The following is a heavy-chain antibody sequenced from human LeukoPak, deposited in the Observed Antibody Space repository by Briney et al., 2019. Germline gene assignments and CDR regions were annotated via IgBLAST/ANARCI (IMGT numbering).Heavy chain of an antibody. J-gene: IGHJ4*02. CDR2: ISYDGSNK. CDR1: GFTFSSYA. V-gene: IGHV3-30*04. D-gene: IGHD2-15*01. Sequence: GGSLRLSCAASGFTFSSYAMHWVRQAPGKGLEWVVVISYDGSNKYYADSVKGRFTISRDNSKNTLYLQMNSLRAEDTAVYYCARVKGGGGCDYWGQGTLVTVSS. CDR3: ARVKGGGGCDY.